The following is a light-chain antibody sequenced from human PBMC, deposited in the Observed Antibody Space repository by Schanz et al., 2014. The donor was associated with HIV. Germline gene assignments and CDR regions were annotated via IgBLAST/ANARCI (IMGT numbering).Light chain of an antibody. J-gene: IGLJ2*01. CDR3: CSYAGSYTFVL. CDR2: EVS. V-gene: IGLV2-8*01. Sequence: QSALTQPPSASGSPGQSVTISCTGTSSDIGGYNYVPRYQQHPGKAPKFMIYEVSKRPSGVPDRFSGSKSGNTASLTVSGLQAEDEADYYCCSYAGSYTFVLFGGGTKVTVL. CDR1: SSDIGGYNY.